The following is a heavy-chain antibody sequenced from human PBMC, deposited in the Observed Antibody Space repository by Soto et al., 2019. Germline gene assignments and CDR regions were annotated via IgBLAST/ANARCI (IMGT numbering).Heavy chain of an antibody. V-gene: IGHV3-48*03. J-gene: IGHJ4*01. CDR1: GFTFSRFE. CDR3: TRAAWFPYLSFY. Sequence: PGGSLRLSCAASGFTFSRFELHWVRQAPGKGLEWISYISSSGSTAYYASSVEGRFTISRDNATNSVYLQMDSLRAEDTALYYCTRAAWFPYLSFYWGHGALVTVSS. CDR2: ISSSGSTA. D-gene: IGHD3-10*01.